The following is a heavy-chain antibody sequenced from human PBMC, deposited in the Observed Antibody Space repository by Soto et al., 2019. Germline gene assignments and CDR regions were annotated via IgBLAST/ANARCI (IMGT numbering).Heavy chain of an antibody. CDR1: GGSISSYY. J-gene: IGHJ4*02. CDR2: IYYSGST. D-gene: IGHD2-21*02. CDR3: ARDLGDPGFDFDY. V-gene: IGHV4-59*06. Sequence: SETLSLTCTVSGGSISSYYWSWIRQHPGKGLEWIGYIYYSGSTYYNPSLKSRVTISVDTSKNQFSLKLSSVTAADTAVYYCARDLGDPGFDFDYWGQGTLVTVSS.